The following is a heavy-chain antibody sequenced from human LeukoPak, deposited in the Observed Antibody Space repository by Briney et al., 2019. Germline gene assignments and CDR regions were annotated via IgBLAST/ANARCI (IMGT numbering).Heavy chain of an antibody. CDR2: IYPGDSDT. D-gene: IGHD3-3*01. Sequence: GESLKISCKGSGYSFTSYWIGWVRQMPGKGLEWMGIIYPGDSDTRYSPSFQGQVTISADKSISTAYLQWSSLKASDTAMYYCARHHYDFWSGYCCFDYWGQGTLVTVSS. J-gene: IGHJ4*02. V-gene: IGHV5-51*01. CDR3: ARHHYDFWSGYCCFDY. CDR1: GYSFTSYW.